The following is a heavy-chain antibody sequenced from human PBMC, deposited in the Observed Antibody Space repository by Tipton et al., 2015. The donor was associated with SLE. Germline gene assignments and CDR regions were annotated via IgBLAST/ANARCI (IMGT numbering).Heavy chain of an antibody. CDR1: GFTFSSYT. Sequence: SLRLSCAASGFTFSSYTMNWVRQAPGKGLEWVSSISSGSSYIYYADSVRGRFTISRDNAKNSLYLQMNSLRAEDTAVYYCASLDYGDYFYYSDYWGQGTLVTVSS. CDR3: ASLDYGDYFYYSDY. V-gene: IGHV3-21*03. D-gene: IGHD4-17*01. J-gene: IGHJ4*02. CDR2: ISSGSSYI.